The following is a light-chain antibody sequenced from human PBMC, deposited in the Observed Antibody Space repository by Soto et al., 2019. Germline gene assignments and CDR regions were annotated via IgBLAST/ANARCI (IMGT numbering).Light chain of an antibody. Sequence: DIQMTQSPSTLSGSVGDRVTITCRASQTISSWLAWYQQKPGKAPKLLIYDASSLESGVPSRFSGSGSGTEFTLTISSLQPDDFATYYCQQYNNYLTFGQGTKV. CDR3: QQYNNYLT. J-gene: IGKJ1*01. V-gene: IGKV1-5*01. CDR1: QTISSW. CDR2: DAS.